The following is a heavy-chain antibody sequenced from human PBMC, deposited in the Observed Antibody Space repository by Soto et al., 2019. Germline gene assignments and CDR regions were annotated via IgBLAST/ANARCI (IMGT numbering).Heavy chain of an antibody. CDR3: ARGYYGDYVSDY. J-gene: IGHJ4*02. Sequence: VQLVESGGGLVQPGGCLRLSCAASGFTFSIYSMNWVRQAPGKGLEWVSYISTSSSTIYYADSVKGRFTISRDNAKNSLYLQMNSLRAEDTAVYYCARGYYGDYVSDYWGQGTSVTVSS. D-gene: IGHD4-17*01. V-gene: IGHV3-48*01. CDR1: GFTFSIYS. CDR2: ISTSSSTI.